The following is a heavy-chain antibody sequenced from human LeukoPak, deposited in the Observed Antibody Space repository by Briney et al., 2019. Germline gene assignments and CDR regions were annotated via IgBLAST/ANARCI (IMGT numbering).Heavy chain of an antibody. CDR1: GGSISSYY. V-gene: IGHV4-59*01. J-gene: IGHJ4*02. Sequence: SETLSLTCTVSGGSISSYYWSWIRQPPGKGLEWIGYIYYSGSTNYNPSLKSRVTISVDTSKNQLSLKLSSVTAADTAVYYCANPPSSGVYYFDYWGQGTLVTVSS. CDR3: ANPPSSGVYYFDY. CDR2: IYYSGST. D-gene: IGHD6-19*01.